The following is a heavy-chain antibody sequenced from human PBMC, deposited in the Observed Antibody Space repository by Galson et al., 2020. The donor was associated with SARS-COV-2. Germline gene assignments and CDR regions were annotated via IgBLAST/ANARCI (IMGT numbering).Heavy chain of an antibody. CDR1: GFSVSDTY. J-gene: IGHJ4*02. D-gene: IGHD1-7*01. Sequence: GGSLRLSCAISGFSVSDTYMSCVRQAQGKGLEWVSVIFRNGETYYADSVNGRFTISRDGSRNNLYLQMHSLGVEDAAVYYCARNYGDRSDFDYGGQGTLVIFFS. CDR2: IFRNGET. V-gene: IGHV3-53*01. CDR3: ARNYGDRSDFDY.